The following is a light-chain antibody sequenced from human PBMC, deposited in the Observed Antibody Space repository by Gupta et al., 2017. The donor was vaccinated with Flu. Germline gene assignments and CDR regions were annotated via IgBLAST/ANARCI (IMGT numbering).Light chain of an antibody. J-gene: IGKJ2*01. V-gene: IGKV3-20*01. CDR2: GAS. Sequence: EIVLTQSPGAMSLSPGERATFSCRASQTVSSSCLAWYQQKPGQAPRLLIYGASSMATGIPDSFSGSGSGTDFTLTISILELEDFAVYYCQEYGISSYTFGQGTKLESK. CDR3: QEYGISSYT. CDR1: QTVSSSC.